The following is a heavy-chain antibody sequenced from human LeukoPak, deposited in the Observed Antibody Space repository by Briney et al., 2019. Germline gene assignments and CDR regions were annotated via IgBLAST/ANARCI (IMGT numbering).Heavy chain of an antibody. CDR3: ARVIFGVTSYYYYYYMDV. Sequence: SETLSLTCTVSGGSISSHYWSWIRHPPGKGLEWIGYIYYSGSTNYNPSLKSRVTISVDTSRNQFSLKLSSVTAADTAVYYCARVIFGVTSYYYYYYMDVWGKGTTVTVSS. D-gene: IGHD3-3*01. CDR1: GGSISSHY. J-gene: IGHJ6*03. CDR2: IYYSGST. V-gene: IGHV4-59*11.